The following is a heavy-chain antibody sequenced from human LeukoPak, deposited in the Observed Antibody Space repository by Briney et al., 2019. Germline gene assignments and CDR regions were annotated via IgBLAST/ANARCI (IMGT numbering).Heavy chain of an antibody. J-gene: IGHJ4*02. CDR3: ARGYDSSGYYWTLDY. CDR2: INSDGSST. CDR1: RFTFSSYW. Sequence: GGSLRLSCATSRFTFSSYWMHWVRQAPGKGLVWVSRINSDGSSTSYADSVKGRFTISRDNAKNTLYLQMNSLRAEDTAVYYCARGYDSSGYYWTLDYWGQGTLVSVSS. D-gene: IGHD3-22*01. V-gene: IGHV3-74*01.